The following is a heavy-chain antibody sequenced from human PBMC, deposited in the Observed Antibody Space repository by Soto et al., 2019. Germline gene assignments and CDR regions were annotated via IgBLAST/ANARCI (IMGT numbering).Heavy chain of an antibody. CDR2: ISSSSNDI. CDR1: GFTFSTYS. D-gene: IGHD3-22*01. V-gene: IGHV3-21*01. J-gene: IGHJ4*02. Sequence: RRGSLRLSRAASGFTFSTYSLNWVRQAPGKGLEWVSSISSSSNDIYYADSVKGRFTISRDNAKNSLYLQMNSLRAEDTAVYYCARATYYYDNNGYDYWGQGTLVTVSS. CDR3: ARATYYYDNNGYDY.